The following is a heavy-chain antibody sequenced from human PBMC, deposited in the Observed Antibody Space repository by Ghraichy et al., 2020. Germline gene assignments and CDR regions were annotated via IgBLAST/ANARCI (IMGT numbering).Heavy chain of an antibody. CDR1: GLTFSSYS. D-gene: IGHD2-15*01. V-gene: IGHV3-21*01. Sequence: GGSLRLSCAASGLTFSSYSMSWVRQAPGKGLEWVSSIDSSSSYIYYADSLKGRFTISRDNAKNSLYLQMNSLRAEDTGIYYCARDWGYCSGGRCYSDAFDMWRQGTMVTVSS. CDR3: ARDWGYCSGGRCYSDAFDM. J-gene: IGHJ3*02. CDR2: IDSSSSYI.